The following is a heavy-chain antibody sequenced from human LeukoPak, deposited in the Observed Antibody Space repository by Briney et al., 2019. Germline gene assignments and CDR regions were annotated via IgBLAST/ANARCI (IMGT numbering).Heavy chain of an antibody. D-gene: IGHD1-26*01. CDR2: IDPSDSYT. V-gene: IGHV5-10-1*01. J-gene: IGHJ3*02. Sequence: GESLKISCKGSGYNFTTYWISWVRQMPGKGLEWMGRIDPSDSYTNFSPSFQGHVTISSDKSISTAYLQWSSLKASDTAMYYCARLRIVGATSDAFDIWGQGTMVTASS. CDR3: ARLRIVGATSDAFDI. CDR1: GYNFTTYW.